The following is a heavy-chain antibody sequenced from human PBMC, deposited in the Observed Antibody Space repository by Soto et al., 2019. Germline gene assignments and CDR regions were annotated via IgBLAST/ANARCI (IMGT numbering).Heavy chain of an antibody. D-gene: IGHD2-8*01. J-gene: IGHJ4*02. CDR3: ARAPGVQYYFDY. V-gene: IGHV3-30-3*01. CDR2: ISCDGSDK. CDR1: GFTFSNYA. Sequence: GGSLRLSCAASGFTFSNYAMDWVRQAPGKGLEWVAVISCDGSDKYYADSVKGRFTISRDNSKNTLYLQMNSLRADDTAVYYCARAPGVQYYFDYWGQGTLVTVSS.